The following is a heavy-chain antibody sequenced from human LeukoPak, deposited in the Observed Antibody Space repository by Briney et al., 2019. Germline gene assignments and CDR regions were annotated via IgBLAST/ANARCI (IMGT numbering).Heavy chain of an antibody. CDR1: GFTFDDYA. V-gene: IGHV3-9*01. CDR3: AKDRAMVRGLLFDY. D-gene: IGHD3-10*01. CDR2: ISWNSGSI. J-gene: IGHJ4*02. Sequence: GGSLRLSCAASGFTFDDYAMHWVRQAPGKGLEWVSGISWNSGSIGYADSVKGRFTISRDNAKNSLYLQMNSLRAEDTALYYCAKDRAMVRGLLFDYWGQGTLVTVSS.